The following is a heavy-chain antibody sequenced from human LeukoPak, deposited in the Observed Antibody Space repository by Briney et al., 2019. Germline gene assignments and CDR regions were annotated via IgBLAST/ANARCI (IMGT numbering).Heavy chain of an antibody. CDR3: ARESWITMIVEAFDI. CDR2: IKQDGSEK. D-gene: IGHD3-22*01. CDR1: GINFNKFW. J-gene: IGHJ3*02. V-gene: IGHV3-7*01. Sequence: GALGLFWATSGINFNKFWMNLVRQASGKGPELVANIKQDGSEKYYVDSVKGRFTISRDNAKNSLYLQMNSLRAEDTAVYYCARESWITMIVEAFDIWGQGTMVTVSS.